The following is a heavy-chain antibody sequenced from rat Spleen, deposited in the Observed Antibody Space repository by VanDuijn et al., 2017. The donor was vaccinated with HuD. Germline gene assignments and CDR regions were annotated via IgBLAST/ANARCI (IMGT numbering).Heavy chain of an antibody. CDR1: GFTFSSYW. CDR3: ARQAFDY. V-gene: IGHV5-58*01. CDR2: ISSDGGIT. J-gene: IGHJ2*01. Sequence: EVQLMESGGGLVQPGRSLKLSCVASGFTFSSYWMYWTRQAPGKGLEWVSSISSDGGITYYQDSVRGRFTISRDNAKSTLYLQMNSLRSEDTATYYCARQAFDYWGQGVMVTVSS.